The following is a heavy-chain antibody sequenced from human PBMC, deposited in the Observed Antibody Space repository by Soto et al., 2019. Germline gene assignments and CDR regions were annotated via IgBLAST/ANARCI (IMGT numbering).Heavy chain of an antibody. V-gene: IGHV3-23*01. J-gene: IGHJ6*02. CDR3: AKETRIMIFGALIPQDDYYYGMDV. D-gene: IGHD3-3*01. Sequence: GGSLRLSCAASGFAFNSYAMSWVRQAPGKGLEWVSGISDSGGSTYYAESVKGRFTISRDNSKDTLYLQMNSLRAEDTAIYYCAKETRIMIFGALIPQDDYYYGMDVWGRGTTVTLSS. CDR1: GFAFNSYA. CDR2: ISDSGGST.